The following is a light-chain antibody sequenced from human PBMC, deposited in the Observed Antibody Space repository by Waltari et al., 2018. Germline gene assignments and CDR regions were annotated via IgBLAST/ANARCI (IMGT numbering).Light chain of an antibody. CDR1: RRDDGNSDV. J-gene: IGLJ2*01. V-gene: IGLV2-8*01. Sequence: QSALTQPHSATGSPGQSVPLSCTGTRRDDGNSDVVSLYQQHPRKVHKLLSYEVTKRPSGVSDRFSCSKSANTASLTVSGLQADDEADYYCSSYGGDNNFVIFGGGTKLTVL. CDR3: SSYGGDNNFVI. CDR2: EVT.